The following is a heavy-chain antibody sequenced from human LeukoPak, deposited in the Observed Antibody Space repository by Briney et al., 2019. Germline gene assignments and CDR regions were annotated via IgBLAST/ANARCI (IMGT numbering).Heavy chain of an antibody. CDR2: ISYDGSNK. V-gene: IGHV3-30*03. D-gene: IGHD6-6*01. J-gene: IGHJ1*01. Sequence: PGGSLRLSCAASGFTFSSYGMHWVRQAPGKGLEWVAVISYDGSNKYYADSVKGRFTISRDNSKNTLYLQMNSLRAEDTAVYYCARAHSAESSSGREYFQHWGQGTLVTVSS. CDR1: GFTFSSYG. CDR3: ARAHSAESSSGREYFQH.